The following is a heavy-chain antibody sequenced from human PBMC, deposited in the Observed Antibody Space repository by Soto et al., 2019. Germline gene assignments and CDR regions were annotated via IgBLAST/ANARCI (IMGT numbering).Heavy chain of an antibody. Sequence: PSETLSLTCTVSGGSISSGDYCCAWIRQSPGKGLEWIGEINHSGRTYYNPSLKSRVTISVDTSKNQFSLKLSSVTAADTAVYYCARSVATIVSYFDYWGQGTLVTVSS. V-gene: IGHV4-39*01. J-gene: IGHJ4*02. D-gene: IGHD5-12*01. CDR3: ARSVATIVSYFDY. CDR2: INHSGRT. CDR1: GGSISSGDYC.